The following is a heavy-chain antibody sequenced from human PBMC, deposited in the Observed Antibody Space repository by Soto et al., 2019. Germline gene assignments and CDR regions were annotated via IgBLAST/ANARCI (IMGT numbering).Heavy chain of an antibody. V-gene: IGHV3-23*01. CDR3: AKGLTAAGISYRQYYFDY. CDR1: GFTFSSYA. CDR2: ISGSGGST. J-gene: IGHJ4*02. Sequence: PGGSLRLSCAASGFTFSSYAMSWVRQAPGKGLEWASAISGSGGSTYYADSVKRRLTIYRDNSKNTLSLQMNSLRAEDTAVYYCAKGLTAAGISYRQYYFDYWGQGTLVTVSS. D-gene: IGHD6-13*01.